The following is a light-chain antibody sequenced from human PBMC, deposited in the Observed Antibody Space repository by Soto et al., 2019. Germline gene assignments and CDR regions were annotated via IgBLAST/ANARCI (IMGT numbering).Light chain of an antibody. J-gene: IGKJ5*01. CDR3: EQVSVCPKV. CDR2: DAS. Sequence: EIVLTQSPATLSLSPGARDPLSCRASQSVSSYLAWYQQKPGQAPRLLIYDASNRATGIPARFSGSGSGTDFPLTKGCLGPGDYAAYFSEQVSVCPKVVGQGTRVEIK. CDR1: QSVSSY. V-gene: IGKV3-11*01.